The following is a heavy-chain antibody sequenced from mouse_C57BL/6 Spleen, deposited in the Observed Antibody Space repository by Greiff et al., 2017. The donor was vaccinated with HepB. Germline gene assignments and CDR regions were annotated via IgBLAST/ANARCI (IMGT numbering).Heavy chain of an antibody. Sequence: EVQLVESGPGLVKPSQSLSLTCTVTGYSITSGYGWNWIRQFPGNKLEWMGNISYSGSTNYNQTLKSRISITRDTSKNQFYLQLNAVTTEDTATYYCARPARIKYWGQGTTLTVSS. J-gene: IGHJ2*01. D-gene: IGHD1-2*01. CDR3: ARPARIKY. CDR2: ISYSGST. V-gene: IGHV3-2*02. CDR1: GYSITSGYG.